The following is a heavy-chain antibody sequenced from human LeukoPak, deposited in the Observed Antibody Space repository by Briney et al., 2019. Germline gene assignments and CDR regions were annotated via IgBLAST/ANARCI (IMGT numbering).Heavy chain of an antibody. J-gene: IGHJ5*02. CDR2: IRYDGSNK. Sequence: GGSLRLSCAASGFTFSSYGMHWVRQAPGKGLEWVAFIRYDGSNKYYTDSVKGRFTISRDNSKNTLYLQMNSLRAEDTAVYYCASQTELELGWFDPWGQGTLVTVSS. V-gene: IGHV3-30*02. CDR1: GFTFSSYG. D-gene: IGHD1-7*01. CDR3: ASQTELELGWFDP.